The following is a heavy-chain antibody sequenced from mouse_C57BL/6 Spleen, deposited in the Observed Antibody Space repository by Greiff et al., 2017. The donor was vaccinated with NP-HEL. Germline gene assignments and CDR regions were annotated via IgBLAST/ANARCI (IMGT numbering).Heavy chain of an antibody. J-gene: IGHJ2*01. D-gene: IGHD2-4*01. CDR3: ARGGLRRGGKNFDY. Sequence: QVQLQQPGAELVKPGASVKLSCKASGYTFTSYWMQWVKQRPGQGLEWIGEIDPSDSYTNYNQKFKGKATLTVDTSSSTADMQLSSLTSEDSAVYYCARGGLRRGGKNFDYWGQGTTLTVSS. CDR1: GYTFTSYW. CDR2: IDPSDSYT. V-gene: IGHV1-50*01.